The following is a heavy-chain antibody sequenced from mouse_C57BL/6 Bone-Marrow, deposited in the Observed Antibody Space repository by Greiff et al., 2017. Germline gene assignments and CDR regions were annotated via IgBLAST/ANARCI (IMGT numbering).Heavy chain of an antibody. J-gene: IGHJ3*01. Sequence: EVKLQESGGGLVKPGGSLKLSCAASGFTFSSYTMSWVRQTPEKRLEWVATISGGGGNTLYPDSVKGRFTISRDNAKNTLYLQMSSLRSEDTALYYCARHGGYGSSYGPFAYWRQGTLVTVSA. CDR2: ISGGGGNT. CDR3: ARHGGYGSSYGPFAY. CDR1: GFTFSSYT. D-gene: IGHD1-1*01. V-gene: IGHV5-9*01.